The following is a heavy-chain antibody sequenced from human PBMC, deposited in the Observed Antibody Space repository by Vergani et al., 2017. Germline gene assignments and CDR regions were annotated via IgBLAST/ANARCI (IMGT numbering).Heavy chain of an antibody. CDR3: ARGSKDIVIRPAARIDY. J-gene: IGHJ4*02. CDR1: GASVNSYY. CDR2: VSFRGDT. Sequence: QVKLQESGPGLVKPSETLSLTCTVSGASVNSYYWSWIRQPPGKGLEWMGYVSFRGDTLYDPSVKGRMTISLNTSSNQFSLYLTSVTAADTAVYYCARGSKDIVIRPAARIDYWGQGTLVTVSS. V-gene: IGHV4-59*02. D-gene: IGHD2-2*01.